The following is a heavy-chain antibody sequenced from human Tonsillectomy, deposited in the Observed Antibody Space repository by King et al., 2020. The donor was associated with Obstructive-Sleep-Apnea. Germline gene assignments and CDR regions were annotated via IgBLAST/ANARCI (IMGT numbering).Heavy chain of an antibody. V-gene: IGHV4-59*08. J-gene: IGHJ4*02. CDR1: GDSISNYY. D-gene: IGHD4-11*01. CDR3: ARHRGVEDSGDYRDYFDY. CDR2: MYYSGNT. Sequence: VQLQESGPGLVKPSETLSLTCTVSGDSISNYYWSWIRQPPGKGLEWIGYMYYSGNTNYSPSLKSRVTISVDTSKIQFSLRLTSVTAAETAVYYCARHRGVEDSGDYRDYFDYWGQGTLVTVSS.